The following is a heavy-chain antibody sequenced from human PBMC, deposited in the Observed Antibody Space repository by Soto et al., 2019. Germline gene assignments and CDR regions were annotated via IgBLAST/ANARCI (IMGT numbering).Heavy chain of an antibody. CDR1: GFTFRSYS. J-gene: IGHJ6*01. Sequence: EVQLVESGGGLVKPGGSLRLSCAASGFTFRSYSMNWVRQAPGKGLEWVSSINSGSFSINYADSVKGRFSISRDNAQNSLHLQLNNLTAEDTAVYYCARNESTNIYGMDVWGQGTTVTVSS. CDR3: ARNESTNIYGMDV. CDR2: INSGSFSI. V-gene: IGHV3-21*01.